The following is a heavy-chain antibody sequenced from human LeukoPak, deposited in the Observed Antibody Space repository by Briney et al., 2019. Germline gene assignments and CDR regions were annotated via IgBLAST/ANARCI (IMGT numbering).Heavy chain of an antibody. D-gene: IGHD5/OR15-5a*01. CDR2: IRSKAYGGTT. V-gene: IGHV3-49*03. CDR1: GFTFGDYA. J-gene: IGHJ4*02. Sequence: PGRSLRLSCTASGFTFGDYAMRWFRQAPGKGLEWVGFIRSKAYGGTTEYAASVKGRFTISRVDSKSIAYLQMNSLKTEDTAVYYCTRGLRDGQSWGQGTLVTVSS. CDR3: TRGLRDGQS.